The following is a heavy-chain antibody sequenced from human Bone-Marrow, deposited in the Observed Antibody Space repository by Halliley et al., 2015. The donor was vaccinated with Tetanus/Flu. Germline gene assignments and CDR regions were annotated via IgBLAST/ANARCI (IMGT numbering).Heavy chain of an antibody. J-gene: IGHJ4*02. V-gene: IGHV3-73*01. CDR1: GFTFSGSA. CDR3: TVAVAGVDY. CDR2: IRSKAKSYAT. D-gene: IGHD6-19*01. Sequence: SLRLSCAASGFTFSGSAMHWVRQASGKGLEWVGRIRSKAKSYATAYAAPVKVRFTISRDDSKNMTYLQMNSLRTEDTAVYYCTVAVAGVDYWGQGTLVTVSS.